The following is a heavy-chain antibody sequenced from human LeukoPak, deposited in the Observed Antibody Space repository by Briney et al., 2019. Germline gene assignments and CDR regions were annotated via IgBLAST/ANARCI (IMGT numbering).Heavy chain of an antibody. J-gene: IGHJ5*02. CDR2: INHSGST. Sequence: SETLSLTCAVYGGSFSGYYWSWIRQPPGKGLEWIGGINHSGSTNYNPSLKSRVTISVDTSKNQFSLKLSSVTAADTAVYYCARHRDYDFWSGYPDVQNWFDPWGQGTLVTVSS. CDR1: GGSFSGYY. V-gene: IGHV4-34*01. D-gene: IGHD3-3*01. CDR3: ARHRDYDFWSGYPDVQNWFDP.